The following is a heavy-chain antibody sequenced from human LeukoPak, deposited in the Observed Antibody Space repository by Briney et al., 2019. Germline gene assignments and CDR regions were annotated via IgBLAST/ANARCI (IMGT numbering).Heavy chain of an antibody. D-gene: IGHD6-13*01. V-gene: IGHV1-69*04. CDR2: IIPILGIA. CDR1: GGTFSSYA. CDR3: ARERAAAGRGLGWFDP. Sequence: SVKVSCKASGGTFSSYAISWVRQAPGQGLEWMGRIIPILGIANYAQKFQGRVTITADKSTSTAYMELSSLRPEDTAVYYCARERAAAGRGLGWFDPWGQGTLVTVSS. J-gene: IGHJ5*02.